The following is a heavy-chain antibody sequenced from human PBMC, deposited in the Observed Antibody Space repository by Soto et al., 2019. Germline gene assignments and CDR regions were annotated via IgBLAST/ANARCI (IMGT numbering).Heavy chain of an antibody. D-gene: IGHD6-19*01. J-gene: IGHJ4*02. V-gene: IGHV3-23*01. CDR3: AKRTSGWYFDY. CDR1: GFTFSSYT. Sequence: EVQLLESGGGLVQPGGSLRLSCAASGFTFSSYTMSWVRQAPGKGLEWVSVISGRGDSTYYADSVKGRFTISRDNSKNTLYLQMNSLRAEDTAVYYCAKRTSGWYFDYWGQGTLVTVSS. CDR2: ISGRGDST.